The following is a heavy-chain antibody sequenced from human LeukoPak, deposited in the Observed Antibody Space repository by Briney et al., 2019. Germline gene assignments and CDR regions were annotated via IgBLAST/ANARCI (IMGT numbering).Heavy chain of an antibody. J-gene: IGHJ4*02. CDR3: ARVGDIVVVPAAISY. CDR1: GYTFTGYY. D-gene: IGHD2-2*02. CDR2: INPNSGGT. V-gene: IGHV1-2*02. Sequence: ASVKASCKASGYTFTGYYMHWVRQAPEQGLEWMGWINPNSGGTNYAQKFQGRVTMTRDTSISTAYMELSRLRSDDTAVYYCARVGDIVVVPAAISYWGQGTLVTVSS.